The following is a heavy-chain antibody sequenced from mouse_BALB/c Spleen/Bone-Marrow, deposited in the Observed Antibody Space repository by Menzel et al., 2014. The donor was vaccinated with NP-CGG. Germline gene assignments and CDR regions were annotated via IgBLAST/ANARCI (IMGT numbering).Heavy chain of an antibody. J-gene: IGHJ2*01. CDR1: GYTFTNYW. CDR3: ARSPYGHFDY. V-gene: IGHV1-7*01. CDR2: INPSTGYT. Sequence: QVHVKQSGAELAKPGASVKMSCKASGYTFTNYWMHWVKQRPGQGLEWIGYINPSTGYTEYNQKFKDKATLTADKSSSTAYMQLSSLTSEDSAVYYCARSPYGHFDYWGQGTTFTVSS. D-gene: IGHD1-1*02.